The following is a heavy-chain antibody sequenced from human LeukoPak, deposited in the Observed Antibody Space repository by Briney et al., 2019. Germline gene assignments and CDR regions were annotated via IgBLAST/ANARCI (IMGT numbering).Heavy chain of an antibody. Sequence: PGGSLRLSCAASGLTFSSYWMSWVRQAPGKGLGCVANIKQDGSEKYYVDSVKGRFTISRDNAKNSLYLQMNSLRAEDTAVYYCTRTRTAFDFWGQGTMVTVSS. CDR1: GLTFSSYW. CDR2: IKQDGSEK. J-gene: IGHJ3*01. CDR3: TRTRTAFDF. V-gene: IGHV3-7*03.